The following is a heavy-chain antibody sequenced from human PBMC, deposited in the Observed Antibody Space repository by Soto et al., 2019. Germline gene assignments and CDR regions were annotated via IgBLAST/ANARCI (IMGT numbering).Heavy chain of an antibody. CDR3: ARGRSFSYDSTPPPMFDP. CDR2: IGTLSDT. V-gene: IGHV3-13*01. Sequence: GGSLRLSCAGSGLTFSTFDIHWARQAPGKGLEWVSGIGTLSDTFYAASVQGRFTISRQNAKNSVYLQMNSLRAGDTAFYYCARGRSFSYDSTPPPMFDPWGQGTLVTAPQ. J-gene: IGHJ5*02. D-gene: IGHD3-10*01. CDR1: GLTFSTFD.